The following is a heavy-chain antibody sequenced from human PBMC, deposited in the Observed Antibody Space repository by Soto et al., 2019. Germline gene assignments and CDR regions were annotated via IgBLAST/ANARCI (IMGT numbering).Heavy chain of an antibody. CDR3: ATGTMGLAFDL. CDR1: GGTISRGGYS. J-gene: IGHJ3*01. CDR2: IYHSGST. V-gene: IGHV4-30-2*01. Sequence: AVSGGTISRGGYSVCCLRPAPRKGLEWIGSIYHSGSTYYNPSLKSRATISVDRSKNQFSLKLSSVTAADMSVYHCATGTMGLAFDLLCQVKLVT. D-gene: IGHD1-1*01.